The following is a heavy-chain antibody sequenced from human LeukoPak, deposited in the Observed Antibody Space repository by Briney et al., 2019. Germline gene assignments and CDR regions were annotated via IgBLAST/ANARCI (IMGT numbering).Heavy chain of an antibody. V-gene: IGHV4-39*07. CDR2: IYYSGRT. Sequence: SETLSLTCTVSGGSISSGNHFWGWIRQPPGKGLEWIGIIYYSGRTYFNPSLKSRVTISVDTSKNQFSLKLSSVTAVDTAVYYCARKGPGDCLDYWGQGTLVTVSS. CDR3: ARKGPGDCLDY. D-gene: IGHD2-21*01. J-gene: IGHJ4*02. CDR1: GGSISSGNHF.